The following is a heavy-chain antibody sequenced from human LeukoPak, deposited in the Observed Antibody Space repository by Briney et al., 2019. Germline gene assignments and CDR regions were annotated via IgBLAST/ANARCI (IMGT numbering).Heavy chain of an antibody. V-gene: IGHV4-34*01. D-gene: IGHD1-26*01. CDR2: INHSRST. Sequence: SETLSLTCAVYGGSFSGYYWSWIRQPPGKGLEWIGEINHSRSTNYNPSPKSRVTISVDTSKNQFSLKLSSVTAADTAVYYCARGTEWDGYYYYYMDVWGKGTTVTVSS. J-gene: IGHJ6*03. CDR3: ARGTEWDGYYYYYMDV. CDR1: GGSFSGYY.